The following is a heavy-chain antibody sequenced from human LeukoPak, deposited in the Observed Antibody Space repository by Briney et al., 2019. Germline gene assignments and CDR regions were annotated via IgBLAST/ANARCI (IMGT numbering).Heavy chain of an antibody. Sequence: ASVKVSCKASGYTFNRYGISWVRQAPGPGLEGIGWISAYNGNTKYAQKLQGKVTMTTDTSTSKAYMELSSLRSDDTAVYYCAREGRQSFGVVIVWCDPWGQGTLVTVSS. V-gene: IGHV1-18*01. CDR1: GYTFNRYG. CDR3: AREGRQSFGVVIVWCDP. CDR2: ISAYNGNT. D-gene: IGHD3-3*01. J-gene: IGHJ5*02.